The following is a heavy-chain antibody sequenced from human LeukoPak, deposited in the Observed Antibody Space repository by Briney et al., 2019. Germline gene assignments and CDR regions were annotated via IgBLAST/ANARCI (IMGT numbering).Heavy chain of an antibody. CDR2: ISHTVTT. CDR3: ARAPHCSGGTCYAGGFSFDY. Sequence: PSETLSLTCAVSGYSISSGYYWGWIRQPPGKGLEWIATISHTVTTSYNPSLKSRVTISVDTSKNQFSLRLTSVTAADTAVYFCARAPHCSGGTCYAGGFSFDYWGQGILVTVSS. D-gene: IGHD2-15*01. CDR1: GYSISSGYY. J-gene: IGHJ4*02. V-gene: IGHV4-38-2*01.